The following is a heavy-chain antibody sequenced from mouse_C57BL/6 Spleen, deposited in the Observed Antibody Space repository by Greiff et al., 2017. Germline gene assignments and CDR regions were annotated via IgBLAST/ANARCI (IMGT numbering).Heavy chain of an antibody. V-gene: IGHV1-82*01. D-gene: IGHD5-1*01. CDR1: GYAFSSSW. J-gene: IGHJ1*03. CDR3: ARYLLLYWYFDV. CDR2: IYPGAGDT. Sequence: VQLQESGPELVKPGASVKISCKASGYAFSSSWMNWVKQRPGKGLEGIGRIYPGAGDTNYNGKFKGKATLTAAKSSRTAYMKLSSLTSEDSAVYFCARYLLLYWYFDVWGTGTTVTVSS.